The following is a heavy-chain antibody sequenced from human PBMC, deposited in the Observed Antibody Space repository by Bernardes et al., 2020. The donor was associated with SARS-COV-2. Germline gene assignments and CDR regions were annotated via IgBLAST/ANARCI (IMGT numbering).Heavy chain of an antibody. CDR3: AIPPTNYDRYGMDV. CDR2: INPNSGGT. CDR1: GYTFTGYY. J-gene: IGHJ6*02. Sequence: VTVSCKASGYTFTGYYMHWVRQAPGQGLEWMGWINPNSGGTNYAQKFQGRVTMTRDTSISTAYMELSRLRSDDTAVYYCAIPPTNYDRYGMDVWGQGTTVTVSS. D-gene: IGHD3-22*01. V-gene: IGHV1-2*02.